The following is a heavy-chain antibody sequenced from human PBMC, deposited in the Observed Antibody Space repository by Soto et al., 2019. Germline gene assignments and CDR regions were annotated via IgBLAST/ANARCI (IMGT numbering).Heavy chain of an antibody. CDR3: AHRHWWELANAFDS. J-gene: IGHJ3*02. CDR2: IYWDDDK. CDR1: GFSLSTSGVG. D-gene: IGHD1-26*01. Sequence: QITLKESGPTLVKPTQTLTLTCTFSGFSLSTSGVGVGWIRQPPGKALEWLALIYWDDDKRYSPSLKSRLTITKDTSKNQVVLTMTNMDPVDTATYYCAHRHWWELANAFDSWGQGTMVTVSS. V-gene: IGHV2-5*02.